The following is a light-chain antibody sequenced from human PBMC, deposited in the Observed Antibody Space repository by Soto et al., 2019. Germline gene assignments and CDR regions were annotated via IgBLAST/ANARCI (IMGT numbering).Light chain of an antibody. CDR3: QQYKTWPLT. CDR2: GPS. V-gene: IGKV3-15*01. J-gene: IGKJ1*01. Sequence: EIVMTQSPATLSVSPGERATLSCRASQSVSSNLAWYQQKPGQAPRLLLYGPSTRATGVAARFSGSGSGTEFTLTVSSLQSEDVEVYHGQQYKTWPLTFGQGTKVEI. CDR1: QSVSSN.